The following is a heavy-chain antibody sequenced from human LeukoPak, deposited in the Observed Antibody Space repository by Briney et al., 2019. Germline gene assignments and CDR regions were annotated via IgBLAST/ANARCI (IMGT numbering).Heavy chain of an antibody. D-gene: IGHD1-26*01. Sequence: SETLSLTCTVSGGSISSSSYYWGWIRQPPGKGLEWIGYIYYSGSTNYNPSLKSRVTISVDTSKNQFSLKLSSVTAADTAVYYCARGLGSGSRFDYWGQGTLVTVSS. CDR1: GGSISSSSYY. CDR2: IYYSGST. J-gene: IGHJ4*02. V-gene: IGHV4-61*05. CDR3: ARGLGSGSRFDY.